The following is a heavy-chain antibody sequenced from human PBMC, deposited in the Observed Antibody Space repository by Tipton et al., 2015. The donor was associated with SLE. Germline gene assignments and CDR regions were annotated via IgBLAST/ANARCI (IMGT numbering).Heavy chain of an antibody. CDR2: VTSGGST. CDR3: AKLIEGYCGGECYLYWYFDL. D-gene: IGHD2-21*01. Sequence: SLRLSCAASGFIFDDFAMHWVRQVPGKGLEWVSSVTSGGSTYYADSVKGRFTISRDNSKNTLYLQMNSLRAEDTAVYYCAKLIEGYCGGECYLYWYFDLWGRGTLVTVSS. CDR1: GFIFDDFA. V-gene: IGHV3-23*01. J-gene: IGHJ2*01.